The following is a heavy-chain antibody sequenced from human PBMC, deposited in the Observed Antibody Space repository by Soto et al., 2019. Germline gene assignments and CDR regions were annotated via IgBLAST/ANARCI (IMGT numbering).Heavy chain of an antibody. CDR3: AHRRYAYGHNPFDY. J-gene: IGHJ4*02. CDR1: GFSLTTSGVG. CDR2: IYWDDDE. Sequence: QITLKESGPTLVQPTQTLTLTCTFSGFSLTTSGVGVGWIRQPPGKALEWLALIYWDDDERYSPSLKSRLTNXNXIAXNQVVLTMTNMDPVDTATYYCAHRRYAYGHNPFDYWGQGILVTVSS. V-gene: IGHV2-5*02. D-gene: IGHD5-18*01.